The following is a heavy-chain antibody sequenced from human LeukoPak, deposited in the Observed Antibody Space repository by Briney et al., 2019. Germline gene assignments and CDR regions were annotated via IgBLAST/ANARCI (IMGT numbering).Heavy chain of an antibody. CDR2: IYTSGST. D-gene: IGHD6-19*01. CDR1: GGSISSGSYY. CDR3: ARDVGSGWYQSYYFDY. V-gene: IGHV4-61*02. Sequence: SETLSLTCTVSGGSISSGSYYWSWIRQPAGKGLEWIGRIYTSGSTNYNPSLKSRVTISVDTSKNQFSLKLSSVTAADTAVYYCARDVGSGWYQSYYFDYWGQGTLVTVSS. J-gene: IGHJ4*02.